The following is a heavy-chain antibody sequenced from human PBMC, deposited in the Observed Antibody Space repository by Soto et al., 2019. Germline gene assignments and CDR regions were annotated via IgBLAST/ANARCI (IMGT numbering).Heavy chain of an antibody. V-gene: IGHV3-23*01. CDR2: ISGSGGST. D-gene: IGHD3-22*01. CDR3: ANLKRDPLDSSGYYLYYYYGMDV. Sequence: GGSLRLSCAASGFTFSSYAMSWVRQAPGKGLEWVSAISGSGGSTYYADSVKGRFTISRDNSKNTLYLQMNSLRAEDTAVYYCANLKRDPLDSSGYYLYYYYGMDVWGQGTTVTVSS. J-gene: IGHJ6*02. CDR1: GFTFSSYA.